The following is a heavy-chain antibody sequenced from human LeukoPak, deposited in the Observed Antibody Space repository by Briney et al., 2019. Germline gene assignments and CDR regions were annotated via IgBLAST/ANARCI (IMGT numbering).Heavy chain of an antibody. CDR2: INPNSGGT. D-gene: IGHD3-22*01. V-gene: IGHV1-2*02. CDR1: GYTFTGYY. Sequence: ASVKVSCKASGYTFTGYYMHWVRQAPGQGLEWMGWINPNSGGTNYAQKFQGRVTMTRDTSISTAYMELSRLRSDDTAVYYCATIGYDSSGYYRYYFDYWGQGTLVTVSS. CDR3: ATIGYDSSGYYRYYFDY. J-gene: IGHJ4*02.